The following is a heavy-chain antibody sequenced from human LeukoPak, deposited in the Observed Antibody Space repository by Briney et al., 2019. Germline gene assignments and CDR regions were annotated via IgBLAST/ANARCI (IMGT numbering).Heavy chain of an antibody. J-gene: IGHJ4*02. CDR2: IYSGGST. Sequence: GSLRLSCAASGFTVSSNYMSWVRQAPGKGLEWVSVIYSGGSTYYADSVKGRFTISRDNSKNTLYLQMNSLRAEDAAVYYCASRRGAPFDSSGYYFDYWGQGTLVTVSS. CDR1: GFTVSSNY. CDR3: ASRRGAPFDSSGYYFDY. V-gene: IGHV3-53*01. D-gene: IGHD3-22*01.